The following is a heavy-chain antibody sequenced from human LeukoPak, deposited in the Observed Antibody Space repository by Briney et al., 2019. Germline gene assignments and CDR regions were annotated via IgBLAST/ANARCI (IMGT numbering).Heavy chain of an antibody. CDR1: GFDFSNPW. J-gene: IGHJ5*02. CDR3: ATEGNWNLIS. Sequence: PGGSLRLSCAGSGFDFSNPWMSWVRQTPGKGLEWVARIKSKTDGETTDYAAPVSGRFTVSRDDSKNTLYLQMNSLKTEDTAVYYCATEGNWNLISWGPGTLVSVSS. D-gene: IGHD1-1*01. CDR2: IKSKTDGETT. V-gene: IGHV3-15*07.